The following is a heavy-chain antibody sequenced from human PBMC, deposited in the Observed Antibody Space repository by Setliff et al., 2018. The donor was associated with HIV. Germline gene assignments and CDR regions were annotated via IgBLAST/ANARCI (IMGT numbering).Heavy chain of an antibody. J-gene: IGHJ6*03. CDR2: MNPNSGNT. Sequence: ASVKVSCKASGYTFSSYDINWVRQATRQGLEWMGWMNPNSGNTGYAQRFEGRVTLTWDTSISTAYLELNHLKSDDTAVYYCARARTDYYDRRRRSHYYIDVWARGATVTVSS. V-gene: IGHV1-8*02. CDR3: ARARTDYYDRRRRSHYYIDV. CDR1: GYTFSSYD. D-gene: IGHD3-22*01.